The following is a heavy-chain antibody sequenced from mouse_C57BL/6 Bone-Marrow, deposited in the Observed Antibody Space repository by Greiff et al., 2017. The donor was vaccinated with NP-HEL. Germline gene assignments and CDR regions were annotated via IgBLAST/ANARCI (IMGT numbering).Heavy chain of an antibody. V-gene: IGHV1-76*01. CDR1: GYTFTDYY. J-gene: IGHJ3*01. Sequence: QVQLQQSGAELVRPGASVKLSCKASGYTFTDYYINWVKQRPGQGLEWIARIYPGSGNTYYNEKFKGKATLTAEKSSSTAYMQLSSLTSEDSAVYFCAVWSFAYWGQGTLVTVSA. D-gene: IGHD2-10*02. CDR2: IYPGSGNT. CDR3: AVWSFAY.